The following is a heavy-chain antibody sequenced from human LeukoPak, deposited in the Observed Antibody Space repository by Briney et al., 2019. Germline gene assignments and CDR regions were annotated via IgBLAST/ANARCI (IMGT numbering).Heavy chain of an antibody. CDR3: ARDLLWFGELSTHYYYYMDV. V-gene: IGHV1-2*02. Sequence: GASVKVSCKASGYTFTGYYMHWVRQAPGQGLEWMGWINPNSGGTNYAQKFQGRVTMTRDTSISTAYMELSRLRSDDTAVYYCARDLLWFGELSTHYYYYMDVWGKGTTVTVSS. CDR1: GYTFTGYY. D-gene: IGHD3-10*01. CDR2: INPNSGGT. J-gene: IGHJ6*03.